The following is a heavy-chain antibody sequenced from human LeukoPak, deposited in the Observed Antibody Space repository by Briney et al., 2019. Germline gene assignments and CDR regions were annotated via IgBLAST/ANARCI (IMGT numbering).Heavy chain of an antibody. V-gene: IGHV3-23*01. D-gene: IGHD1-26*01. CDR3: ANQRQSGELDH. Sequence: GGTLRLSCAASGFTFSSYGMSWVRQAPGKGLEWVSAISGSGGSTYYADSVKGRFTISRDNSKNTLYLQMNSLRAEDTAVYYCANQRQSGELDHWGQGTLVTVSS. CDR2: ISGSGGST. J-gene: IGHJ4*02. CDR1: GFTFSSYG.